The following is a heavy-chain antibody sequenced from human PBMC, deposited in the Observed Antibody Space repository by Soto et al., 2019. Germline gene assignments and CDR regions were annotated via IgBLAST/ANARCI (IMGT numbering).Heavy chain of an antibody. V-gene: IGHV3-30*18. J-gene: IGHJ4*02. D-gene: IGHD5-18*01. CDR1: GFTFSSYG. Sequence: WGSLRLSCAASGFTFSSYGMHWVRQAPGKGLEWVAFISYDRNNKYYGDSVKVRFTISRDNYKNKLYLQMNSPRAEDTAVYYCAKDLVSYGHFSGMDXWGQGTLVTVS. CDR2: ISYDRNNK. CDR3: AKDLVSYGHFSGMDX.